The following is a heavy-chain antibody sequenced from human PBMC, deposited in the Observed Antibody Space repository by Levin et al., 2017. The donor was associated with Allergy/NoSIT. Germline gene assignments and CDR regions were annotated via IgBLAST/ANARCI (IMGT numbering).Heavy chain of an antibody. J-gene: IGHJ6*02. Sequence: SETLSLTCAVSGGSISSGGYSWSWIRQPPGKGLEWIGYIYHSGSTYYNPSLKSRVTISVDRSKNQFSLKLSSVTAADTAVYYCARGPCSSTSCYYDYYGMDVWGQGTTVTVSS. CDR3: ARGPCSSTSCYYDYYGMDV. V-gene: IGHV4-30-2*01. D-gene: IGHD2-2*01. CDR1: GGSISSGGYS. CDR2: IYHSGST.